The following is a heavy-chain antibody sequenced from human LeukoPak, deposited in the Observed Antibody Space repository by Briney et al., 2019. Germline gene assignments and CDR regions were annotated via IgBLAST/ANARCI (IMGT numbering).Heavy chain of an antibody. J-gene: IGHJ5*02. V-gene: IGHV3-20*01. Sequence: TGGSLRLSCAASGFTFDDYGMSWVRQAPGKGLEWVSGINWNGGSTGYADSVKGRFTISRDNAKNSLYLQMNSLRAEDTALYHCARGASVSSSWYLNWFDPWGQGTLVTVSS. CDR1: GFTFDDYG. CDR2: INWNGGST. D-gene: IGHD6-13*01. CDR3: ARGASVSSSWYLNWFDP.